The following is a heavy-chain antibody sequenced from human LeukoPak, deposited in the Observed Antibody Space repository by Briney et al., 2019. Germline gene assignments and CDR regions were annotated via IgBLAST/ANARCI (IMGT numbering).Heavy chain of an antibody. D-gene: IGHD3-3*01. J-gene: IGHJ5*02. CDR1: GGSISSYY. CDR2: IYTSGST. CDR3: ARDLNAMGDFWSGTNWFDP. V-gene: IGHV4-4*07. Sequence: SETLSLTCTVSGGSISSYYWSWIRQPAGKGLEWIGRIYTSGSTNYNPSLKSRVTMSVDTSKNQFSLKLSSVTAADTAVYYCARDLNAMGDFWSGTNWFDPWGQGTLVTASS.